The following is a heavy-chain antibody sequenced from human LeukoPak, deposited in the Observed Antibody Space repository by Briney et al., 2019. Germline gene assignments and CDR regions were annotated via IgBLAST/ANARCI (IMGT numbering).Heavy chain of an antibody. J-gene: IGHJ5*02. CDR2: IYYGGST. Sequence: SETLPLTCTVSGGSISSYYWSWIRQPPGKGLEWIGYIYYGGSTNYNPSLKSRVTISVDTSKNQFSLKLSSVTAADTALYYCARQRWLVHNWFDPWGQGTLVTVSS. CDR1: GGSISSYY. D-gene: IGHD6-19*01. V-gene: IGHV4-59*08. CDR3: ARQRWLVHNWFDP.